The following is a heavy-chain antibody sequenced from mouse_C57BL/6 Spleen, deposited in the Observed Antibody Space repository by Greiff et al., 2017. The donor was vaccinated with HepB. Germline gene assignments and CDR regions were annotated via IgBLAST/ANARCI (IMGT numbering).Heavy chain of an antibody. Sequence: EVQLVESGGDLVKPGGSLKLSCAASGFTFSSYGMSWVRQTPDKRLEWVATISSGGSYTYYPDSVKGRFTISRDNAKNTLYLQMSSLKSEDTAMYYCARLEDGYYNAMDYWGQGTSVTVAS. V-gene: IGHV5-6*01. CDR3: ARLEDGYYNAMDY. CDR1: GFTFSSYG. J-gene: IGHJ4*01. D-gene: IGHD2-3*01. CDR2: ISSGGSYT.